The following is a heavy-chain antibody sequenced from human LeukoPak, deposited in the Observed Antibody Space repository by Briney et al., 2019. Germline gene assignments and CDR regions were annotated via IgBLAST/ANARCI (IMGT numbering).Heavy chain of an antibody. D-gene: IGHD6-19*01. Sequence: GRSLRLSCAASGFTFDDYAMHWVRQAPGKGLEWVSAISGSGGSTYYADSVKSRFTISRDNSKNTLYLQMNSLRAEDTAVYYCAKTGDSGWYGDWYFDLWGRGTLVTVSS. CDR2: ISGSGGST. CDR3: AKTGDSGWYGDWYFDL. V-gene: IGHV3-23*01. CDR1: GFTFDDYA. J-gene: IGHJ2*01.